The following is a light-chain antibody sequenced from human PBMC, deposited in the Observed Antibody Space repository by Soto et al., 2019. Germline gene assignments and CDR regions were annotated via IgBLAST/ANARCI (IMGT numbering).Light chain of an antibody. J-gene: IGKJ4*01. CDR3: QQRSNWPPAIG. Sequence: EIVLTQSPATLSLSPGERATLSCRASQSVSSYLAWYQQKPGQAPRLLIYDASNRATGIPARFSGSGSGTDFPLTISSLEPEDFAVYYCQQRSNWPPAIGFGGVTKVDIK. V-gene: IGKV3-11*01. CDR1: QSVSSY. CDR2: DAS.